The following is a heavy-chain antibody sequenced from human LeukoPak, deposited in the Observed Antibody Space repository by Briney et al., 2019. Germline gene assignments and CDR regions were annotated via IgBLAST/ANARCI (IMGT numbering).Heavy chain of an antibody. CDR2: ISSSSSTI. CDR1: GFTFSSYS. Sequence: GGSLRLSCAASGFTFSSYSMNWVRQAPGKGLEWVSYISSSSSTIYYADSVKGRFTISRDNAKNSLYLQMNSLRAEDTAVYYCARGGGILTSYSLDYWGQGTLVTVSS. V-gene: IGHV3-48*01. CDR3: ARGGGILTSYSLDY. D-gene: IGHD3-9*01. J-gene: IGHJ4*02.